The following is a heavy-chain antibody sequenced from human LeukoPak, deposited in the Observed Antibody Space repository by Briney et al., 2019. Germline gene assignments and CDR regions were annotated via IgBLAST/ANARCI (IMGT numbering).Heavy chain of an antibody. J-gene: IGHJ5*02. Sequence: SETLSLTCTVSGVSVSSSYYFWAWIRHPPGKGLEWIGSIYSTGLTYYSPSLKSRGSISRETSKNQFSLERKSVTAAATAAYFCASGSAGFDPWGQGTLVTVSS. CDR1: GVSVSSSYYF. V-gene: IGHV4-39*07. CDR2: IYSTGLT. D-gene: IGHD6-13*01. CDR3: ASGSAGFDP.